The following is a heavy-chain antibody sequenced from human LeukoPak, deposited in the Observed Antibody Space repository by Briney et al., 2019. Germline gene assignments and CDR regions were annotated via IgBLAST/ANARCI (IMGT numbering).Heavy chain of an antibody. Sequence: ASVKVSCKGSGYIIASYGISWVRQAPGQGLEWMGWISGYNGNTNYAQKLQGRATMTTDTATSTAYMELRSLRSDDTGVYFCARLDAILTPPDFWGQGTLVTLSS. D-gene: IGHD2-15*01. CDR2: ISGYNGNT. J-gene: IGHJ4*02. CDR1: GYIIASYG. CDR3: ARLDAILTPPDF. V-gene: IGHV1-18*01.